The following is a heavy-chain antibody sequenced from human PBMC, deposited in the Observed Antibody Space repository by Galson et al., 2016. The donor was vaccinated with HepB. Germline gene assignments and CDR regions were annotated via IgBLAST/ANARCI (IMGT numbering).Heavy chain of an antibody. J-gene: IGHJ6*02. CDR3: ARGEALGPMDV. V-gene: IGHV3-48*03. CDR1: GFTFTTYD. Sequence: LRLSCAASGFTFTTYDFNWVRQAPGKGLERVSQISGSGSTKFYADSVKGRFTISRDNAKRSLYLQIDSLRAEDTGVYYCARGEALGPMDVWGQGTTVSVS. CDR2: ISGSGSTK.